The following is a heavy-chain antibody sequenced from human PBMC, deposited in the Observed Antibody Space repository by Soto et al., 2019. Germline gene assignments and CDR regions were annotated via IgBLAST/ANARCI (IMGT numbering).Heavy chain of an antibody. J-gene: IGHJ5*02. D-gene: IGHD2-15*01. CDR2: IYYSGST. CDR1: GGSVSSGSYY. Sequence: PSETLSLTCTVSGGSVSSGSYYWSWIRQPPGKGLEWIGYIYYSGSTNYNPSLESRVTISVDTSKNQFSLKLSSVTAADTAVYYCARVSRDTIWFRVAATGWFDPWGQGTLVTVSS. V-gene: IGHV4-61*01. CDR3: ARVSRDTIWFRVAATGWFDP.